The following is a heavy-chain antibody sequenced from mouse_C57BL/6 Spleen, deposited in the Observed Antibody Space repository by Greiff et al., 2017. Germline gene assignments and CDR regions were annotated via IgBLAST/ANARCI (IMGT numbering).Heavy chain of an antibody. D-gene: IGHD1-1*01. J-gene: IGHJ2*01. CDR1: GYPFTSYW. V-gene: IGHV1-64*01. Sequence: QVQLQQPGAELVKPGASVKLSCKASGYPFTSYWLHWVKQRPGQGLEWIGMLHPNNGGTNYNEKFTSKATLTVAKSSSPASMQLSSLTSEDAAVYYCARKGDYGSSYGFDYWGQGTTLTVSS. CDR2: LHPNNGGT. CDR3: ARKGDYGSSYGFDY.